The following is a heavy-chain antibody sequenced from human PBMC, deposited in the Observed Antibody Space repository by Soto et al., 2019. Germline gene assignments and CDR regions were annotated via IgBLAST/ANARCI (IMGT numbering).Heavy chain of an antibody. CDR3: ARGSAVPTLRWRDV. D-gene: IGHD4-4*01. Sequence: QVRLQESGPGVVKPSETLSLTCTVSGGTISTYYWNWIGQPPGKGLEWIGYIYYSGSTNYNPSLRGRAILSVDTSKSSFSLRLDSLTAADTAVYYCARGSAVPTLRWRDVWCQGTTLTVSS. CDR1: GGTISTYY. V-gene: IGHV4-59*01. CDR2: IYYSGST. J-gene: IGHJ6*02.